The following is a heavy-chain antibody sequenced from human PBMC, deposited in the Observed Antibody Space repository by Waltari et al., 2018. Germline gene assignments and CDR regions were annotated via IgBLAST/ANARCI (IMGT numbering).Heavy chain of an antibody. J-gene: IGHJ5*01. CDR2: VRSNIYGGVA. Sequence: EVHMVESGGDLVQPGRSLRLSCRGSGYTLGDYAVSWFRQAPGKGLEWVGFVRSNIYGGVAEYAASVTGRFTIARDDSENIAYLQMDSLKSEDTAVYYCARESSGNIGWFDSWGQGTLVTVSS. CDR3: ARESSGNIGWFDS. CDR1: GYTLGDYA. V-gene: IGHV3-49*03. D-gene: IGHD1-26*01.